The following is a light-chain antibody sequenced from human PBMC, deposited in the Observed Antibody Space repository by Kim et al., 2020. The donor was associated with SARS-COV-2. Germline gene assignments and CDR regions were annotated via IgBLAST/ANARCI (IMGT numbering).Light chain of an antibody. Sequence: GQSITISCTGTSSDVGGYNDVSWYQQHPGKAPKLMIYDVSKRPSGVSNRFSGSKAGNTASLTISGLQAEDEADYYCSSYTSSSTWVFGGGTKLTVL. V-gene: IGLV2-14*04. CDR3: SSYTSSSTWV. CDR1: SSDVGGYND. CDR2: DVS. J-gene: IGLJ3*02.